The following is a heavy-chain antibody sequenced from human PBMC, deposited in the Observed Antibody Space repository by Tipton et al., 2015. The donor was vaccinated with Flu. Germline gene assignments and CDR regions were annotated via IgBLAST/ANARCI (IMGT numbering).Heavy chain of an antibody. D-gene: IGHD5-24*01. J-gene: IGHJ4*02. CDR2: ISNSGATI. CDR3: ARDRRRWLQSPKHDF. CDR1: GFTFSDYY. Sequence: SLRLSCAASGFTFSDYYMTWIRQAPGKGLEWLSCISNSGATIYYADSVKGRFTISRDNTNNSLYLQMKGLTTEDTAVYYCARDRRRWLQSPKHDFWGQGTLVTVSS. V-gene: IGHV3-11*01.